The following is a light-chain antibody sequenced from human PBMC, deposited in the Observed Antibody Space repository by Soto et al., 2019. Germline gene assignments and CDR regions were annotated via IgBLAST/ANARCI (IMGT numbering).Light chain of an antibody. V-gene: IGKV1-17*01. CDR3: LQHSTYPVT. Sequence: DIQMTQFPSSLSASVGDRVTITCRASQGIRNDLGWYQQKPGKAHKRLIYAASSLQSGVPSRFSGSRSGTEFTLAISRLQPEDSATFYCLQHSTYPVTFGQGTKVEIK. CDR1: QGIRND. J-gene: IGKJ1*01. CDR2: AAS.